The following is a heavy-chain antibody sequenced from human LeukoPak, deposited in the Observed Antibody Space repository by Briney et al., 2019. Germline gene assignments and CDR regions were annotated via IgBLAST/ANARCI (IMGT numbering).Heavy chain of an antibody. CDR1: GYSFISYA. CDR3: ARSSGDYPYYFDS. V-gene: IGHV1-3*01. J-gene: IGHJ4*02. CDR2: INAGNGNP. Sequence: ASVKVSCKAAGYSFISYATPWVRQAPGPRLESMGWINAGNGNPKYSQKFQGRVTITRDTSASTAYMELSSLRSEDTAVYYCARSSGDYPYYFDSWGQGTLVTVSS. D-gene: IGHD4-17*01.